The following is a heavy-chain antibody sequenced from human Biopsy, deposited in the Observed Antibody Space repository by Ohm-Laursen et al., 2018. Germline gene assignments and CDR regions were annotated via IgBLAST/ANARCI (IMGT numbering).Heavy chain of an antibody. Sequence: SETLSLTWTVSSGSITGYYWSWIRQPPGKGLEWIGEINHSGSTNYNPSLKSRVTISLDTSKNQLSLKLSSVTAADTAVYYCARESDSSGYYYRDYWGQGTLVTVSS. CDR1: SGSITGYY. CDR2: INHSGST. V-gene: IGHV4-34*01. J-gene: IGHJ4*02. CDR3: ARESDSSGYYYRDY. D-gene: IGHD3-22*01.